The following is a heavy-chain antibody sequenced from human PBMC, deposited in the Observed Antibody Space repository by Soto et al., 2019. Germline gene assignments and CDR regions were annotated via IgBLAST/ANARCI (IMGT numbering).Heavy chain of an antibody. V-gene: IGHV3-48*02. Sequence: GGSLRLSCATSGFTFSSYSMNWVRQAPGKGLEWVSYISSSSSTIYYADSVKGRFTISRDNAKNSLYLQMNSLRDEDTAVYYCARGGMTTVTTSIHAFDIWGQGTMVTVSS. CDR2: ISSSSSTI. CDR3: ARGGMTTVTTSIHAFDI. J-gene: IGHJ3*02. D-gene: IGHD4-17*01. CDR1: GFTFSSYS.